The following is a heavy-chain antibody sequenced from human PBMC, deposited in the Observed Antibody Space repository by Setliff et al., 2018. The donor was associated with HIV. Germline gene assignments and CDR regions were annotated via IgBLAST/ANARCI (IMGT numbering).Heavy chain of an antibody. Sequence: GASVKVSCKASGGTLNTFALSWVRQTPGQGLEWMGGVIPIFGAANYAQKFQARVTITTDESTNTAYTELTSLRSDDSAVYYCARDPPGYGDSNDYWGQGTLVTVSS. CDR1: GGTLNTFA. CDR3: ARDPPGYGDSNDY. V-gene: IGHV1-69*05. D-gene: IGHD4-17*01. CDR2: VIPIFGAA. J-gene: IGHJ4*02.